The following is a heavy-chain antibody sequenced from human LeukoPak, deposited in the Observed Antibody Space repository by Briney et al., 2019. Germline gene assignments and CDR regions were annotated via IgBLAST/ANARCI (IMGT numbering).Heavy chain of an antibody. D-gene: IGHD6-13*01. V-gene: IGHV3-23*01. CDR1: GFTVSSYG. Sequence: GGSLRLSCAASGFTVSSYGMTWVRLAPGKGLEWVSAFGATDGSAQYAESVKGRFTISRDNSKNSPYLQMNSLRDEDTAVYYCAKARIAAAGTGAFDVWGQGTMVTVSS. CDR2: FGATDGSA. CDR3: AKARIAAAGTGAFDV. J-gene: IGHJ3*01.